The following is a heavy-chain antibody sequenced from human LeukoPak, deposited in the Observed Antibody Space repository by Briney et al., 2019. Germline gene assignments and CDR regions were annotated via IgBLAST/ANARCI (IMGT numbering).Heavy chain of an antibody. Sequence: GGSLRLSCAASGFTVNSNYISWVRQAPGKGLEWVSVISSGGSTLYADSVKGRFTISRDNSKNTVYLQMNSLRAEDTAVYYCAKSSSWSLYFDYWGQGTLVTVSS. CDR1: GFTVNSNY. D-gene: IGHD6-13*01. CDR3: AKSSSWSLYFDY. J-gene: IGHJ4*02. CDR2: ISSGGST. V-gene: IGHV3-53*01.